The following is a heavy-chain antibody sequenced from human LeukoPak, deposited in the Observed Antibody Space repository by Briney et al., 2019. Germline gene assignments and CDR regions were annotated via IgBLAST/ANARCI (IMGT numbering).Heavy chain of an antibody. J-gene: IGHJ4*02. CDR2: IYHSGST. Sequence: TSETLSLTCAVSGYSISSGYYWGWIRQPPGKGLEWIGSIYHSGSTYYNPSLKSRVTISVDTSKNQFSLKLSSVTAADTAVYYCASAPGDFWSGYPDYFDCWGQGTLVTVSS. D-gene: IGHD3-3*01. CDR1: GYSISSGYY. CDR3: ASAPGDFWSGYPDYFDC. V-gene: IGHV4-38-2*01.